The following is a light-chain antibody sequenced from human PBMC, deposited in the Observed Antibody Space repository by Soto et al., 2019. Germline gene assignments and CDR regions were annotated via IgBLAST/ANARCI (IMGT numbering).Light chain of an antibody. J-gene: IGKJ3*01. CDR1: QGLSKY. V-gene: IGKV1-27*01. CDR3: QKYHSAPFT. CDR2: VAS. Sequence: DIQMTQSPASLSASVGDRVTIACRASQGLSKYLACFHQKPGRAPDLLLYVASTVQSGVPSRFSGSGSGTDYTLTISSLQPEDVATYYCQKYHSAPFTLGPGTTV.